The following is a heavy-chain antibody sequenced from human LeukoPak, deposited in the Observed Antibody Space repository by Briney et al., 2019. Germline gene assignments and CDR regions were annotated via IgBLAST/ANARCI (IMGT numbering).Heavy chain of an antibody. V-gene: IGHV3-30*03. CDR2: ISSDGSKN. J-gene: IGHJ6*02. CDR3: ARRQQLVPYYYYYGMDV. Sequence: PGRSLRLSCAASGFTFTNYAMHWVRQTPGKGLEWVALISSDGSKNIYADPVKGRFTVSRDNSKNTLYLQMNSLRAEDTAVYYCARRQQLVPYYYYYGMDVWGQGTTVTVSS. D-gene: IGHD6-6*01. CDR1: GFTFTNYA.